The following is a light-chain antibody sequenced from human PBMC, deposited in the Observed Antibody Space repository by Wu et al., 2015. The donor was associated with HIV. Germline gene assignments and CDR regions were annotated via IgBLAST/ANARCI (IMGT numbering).Light chain of an antibody. CDR3: QQYYNWPYT. CDR2: GAS. CDR1: QSVSSTY. V-gene: IGKV3-15*01. J-gene: IGKJ2*01. Sequence: EIVLTQSPGTLSLSPGERATLSCRASQSVSSTYLAWYQQKPGQAPRLLIFGASTRASGIPVRFSGSGSGTEFTLTITSLQSEDCAVYSCQQYYNWPYTFGQGTKLEIK.